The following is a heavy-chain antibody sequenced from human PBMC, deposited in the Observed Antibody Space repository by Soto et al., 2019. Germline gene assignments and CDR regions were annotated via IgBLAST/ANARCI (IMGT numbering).Heavy chain of an antibody. V-gene: IGHV4-4*02. D-gene: IGHD3-3*02. CDR2: IYHSGST. J-gene: IGHJ4*02. CDR1: GGSISSSNW. Sequence: SETLSLTCAVSGGSISSSNWWSWVRQPPGKGLEWIGEIYHSGSTNYNPSLKSRVTISVDKSKNQFSLKLSSVTAADTAVYYCARSGTIFGVVSGFDYWGQGTLVTVSS. CDR3: ARSGTIFGVVSGFDY.